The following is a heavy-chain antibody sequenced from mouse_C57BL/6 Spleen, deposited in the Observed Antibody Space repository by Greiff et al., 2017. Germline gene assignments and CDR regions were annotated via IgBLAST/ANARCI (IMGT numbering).Heavy chain of an antibody. CDR3: ARADEPRVRYFDV. CDR1: GYTFTSYW. V-gene: IGHV1-7*01. CDR2: INPSSGYT. J-gene: IGHJ1*03. Sequence: QVQLQQSGAELAKPGASVKLSCKASGYTFTSYWMHWVKQRPGQGLEWIGYINPSSGYTKYNQKFKDKATLTADKASSTAYMQLRSLTYEDSAVYYCARADEPRVRYFDVWGTGTTVTVSS.